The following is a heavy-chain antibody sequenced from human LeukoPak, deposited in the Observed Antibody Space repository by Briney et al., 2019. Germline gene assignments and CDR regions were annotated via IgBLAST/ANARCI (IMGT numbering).Heavy chain of an antibody. J-gene: IGHJ6*02. CDR1: GGSFSGYY. D-gene: IGHD3-22*01. Sequence: PSKTLSLTCAVYGGSFSGYYWSWIRQPPGKGLVWIGEINHSGSTNYNPSLKSRVTISVDTSKNQFSLKLSSVTAADTAVYYCARGRRAKYYYDSSGPNYYGMDVWGQGTTVTVSS. CDR2: INHSGST. V-gene: IGHV4-34*01. CDR3: ARGRRAKYYYDSSGPNYYGMDV.